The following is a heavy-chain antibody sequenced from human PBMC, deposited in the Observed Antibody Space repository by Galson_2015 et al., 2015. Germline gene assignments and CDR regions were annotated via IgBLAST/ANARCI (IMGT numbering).Heavy chain of an antibody. CDR3: ARVGNRGVRGVGWFDP. D-gene: IGHD3-10*01. CDR1: GFTFSSYS. Sequence: SLRLSCAASGFTFSSYSMNWVRQAPGKGLEWVSYISSSSSTIYYADSVKGRFTISRDNAKNSLYLQMNSLRDEDTAVYYCARVGNRGVRGVGWFDPWGQGTLVTVSS. J-gene: IGHJ5*02. V-gene: IGHV3-48*02. CDR2: ISSSSSTI.